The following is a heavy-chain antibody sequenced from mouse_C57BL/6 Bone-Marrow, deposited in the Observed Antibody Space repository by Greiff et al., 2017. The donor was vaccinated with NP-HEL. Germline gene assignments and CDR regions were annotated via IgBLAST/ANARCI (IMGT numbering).Heavy chain of an antibody. CDR3: ARWEDYYGSSYEDAMDY. Sequence: VQLQQPGAELVKPGASVKMSCKASGYTFTSYWITWVKQRPGQGLEWIGDIYPGSGSTNYNEKFKRKATLTVEPSSSTAYMQLSSLTSEDSAVYYCARWEDYYGSSYEDAMDYWGQGTSVTVSS. D-gene: IGHD1-1*01. CDR1: GYTFTSYW. J-gene: IGHJ4*01. CDR2: IYPGSGST. V-gene: IGHV1-55*01.